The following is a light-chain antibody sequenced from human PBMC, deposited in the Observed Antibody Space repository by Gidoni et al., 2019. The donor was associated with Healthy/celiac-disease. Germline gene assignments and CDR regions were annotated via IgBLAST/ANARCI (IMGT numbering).Light chain of an antibody. CDR1: QSVSSSY. V-gene: IGKV3-20*01. CDR2: GAS. Sequence: EIVLTQSPGTLSLSPGERATLSCRASQSVSSSYLAWYQQKPGQAPRLLIYGASSMATGIPDRFSGSGSGTDFTLTISRLEPEDFAVYYCQQYGSSPRMYTFGQXTKLEIK. CDR3: QQYGSSPRMYT. J-gene: IGKJ2*01.